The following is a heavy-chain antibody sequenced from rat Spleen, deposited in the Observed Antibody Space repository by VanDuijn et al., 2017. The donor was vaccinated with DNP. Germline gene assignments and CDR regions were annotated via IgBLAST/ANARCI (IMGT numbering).Heavy chain of an antibody. CDR3: ARHVLPLRVWDY. J-gene: IGHJ2*01. CDR2: ITGSGGGA. CDR1: GFTFNNYW. D-gene: IGHD1-4*01. Sequence: EVQLVESGGDLVQPGRSLKLSCVASGFTFNNYWMAWIRQVPGQGLEWITSITGSGGGAYYRDSVKGRFTISRDDAKSTLYLLMNSLRSEDMATYYCARHVLPLRVWDYWGQGVMVTVSS. V-gene: IGHV5-31*01.